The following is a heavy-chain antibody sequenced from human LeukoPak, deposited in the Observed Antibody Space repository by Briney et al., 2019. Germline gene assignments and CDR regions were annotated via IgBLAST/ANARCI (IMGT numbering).Heavy chain of an antibody. CDR1: GFTFSSYA. J-gene: IGHJ1*01. V-gene: IGHV3-23*01. D-gene: IGHD6-13*01. CDR3: AKPKQLVQRGEYFQH. Sequence: PGGSLRLSCAASGFTFSSYAMSRVRQAPGKGLEWVSAISGSGGSTYYADSVKGRFTISRDNSKNTLYLQMNSLRAEDTAVYYCAKPKQLVQRGEYFQHWGQGTLVTVSS. CDR2: ISGSGGST.